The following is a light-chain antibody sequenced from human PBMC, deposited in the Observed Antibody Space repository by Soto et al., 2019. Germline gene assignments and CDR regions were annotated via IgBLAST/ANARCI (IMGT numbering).Light chain of an antibody. Sequence: IVLTQSPATLSLSPGERATLSCRASQSISNYVAWYQQKPGQAPRLLIYDAYNRATGIPPRFSGSGSGTDFTLTISSLEPEDSAVYYCQQRHMWPITFGQGTRLEIK. J-gene: IGKJ5*01. CDR3: QQRHMWPIT. V-gene: IGKV3-11*01. CDR2: DAY. CDR1: QSISNY.